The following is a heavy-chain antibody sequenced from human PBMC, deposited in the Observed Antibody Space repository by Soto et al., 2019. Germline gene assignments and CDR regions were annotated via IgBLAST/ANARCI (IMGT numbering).Heavy chain of an antibody. CDR3: AKSGRYFDWLSRGNWFDP. V-gene: IGHV1-69*06. CDR2: IIPIFGTA. D-gene: IGHD3-9*01. J-gene: IGHJ5*02. CDR1: GGTFSSYA. Sequence: QVQLVQSGAEVKKPGSSVKVSCKASGGTFSSYAISWVRQAPGQGLEWMGGIIPIFGTANYAQKFQGRVTITADKSTSTAYMELSSLRSEDTAVYYCAKSGRYFDWLSRGNWFDPWGQGTLVTVSS.